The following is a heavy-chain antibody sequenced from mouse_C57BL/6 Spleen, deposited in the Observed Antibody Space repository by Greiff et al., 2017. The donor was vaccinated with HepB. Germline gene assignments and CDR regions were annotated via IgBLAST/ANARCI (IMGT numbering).Heavy chain of an antibody. V-gene: IGHV1-62-2*01. J-gene: IGHJ4*01. CDR2: FYPGSGSI. Sequence: QVQLKQSGAELVKPGASVKLSCKASGYTFTEYTIHWVKQRSGQGLEWIGWFYPGSGSIKYNEKFKDKATLTADKSSSTVYMELSRLTSEDSAVYFCARHGGKPFTTVYYAMDYWGQGTSVTVSS. D-gene: IGHD1-1*01. CDR3: ARHGGKPFTTVYYAMDY. CDR1: GYTFTEYT.